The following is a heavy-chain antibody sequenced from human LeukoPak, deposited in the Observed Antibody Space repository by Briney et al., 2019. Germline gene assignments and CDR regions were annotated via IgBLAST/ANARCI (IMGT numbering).Heavy chain of an antibody. V-gene: IGHV4-34*01. CDR2: INHSGST. D-gene: IGHD3-10*01. CDR1: GGSFSGYY. Sequence: SETLSLTCAVYGGSFSGYYWSWIRQPPGKGLEWIGEINHSGSTNYNPSLKSRVTISVATSKNQFSLKLSSVTAADTAVYYCARGRIRGGAFDYWGQGTLVTVSS. CDR3: ARGRIRGGAFDY. J-gene: IGHJ4*02.